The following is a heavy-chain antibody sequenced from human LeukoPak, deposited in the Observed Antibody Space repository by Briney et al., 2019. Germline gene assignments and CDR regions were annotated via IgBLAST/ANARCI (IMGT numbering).Heavy chain of an antibody. V-gene: IGHV3-30*18. D-gene: IGHD6-13*01. CDR3: AKGVAADAEYFQH. CDR2: ISYDGSNK. CDR1: GFTFSSYG. Sequence: AGGSLRLSCAASGFTFSSYGMHWVRQAPGKGLEWVAVISYDGSNKYYADSVKGRFTISRDNSKNTLYLQMNSLRAEDTAVYYCAKGVAADAEYFQHWGQGTLVTISS. J-gene: IGHJ1*01.